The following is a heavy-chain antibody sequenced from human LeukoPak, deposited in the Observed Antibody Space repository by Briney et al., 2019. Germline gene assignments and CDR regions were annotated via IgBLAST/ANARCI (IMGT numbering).Heavy chain of an antibody. J-gene: IGHJ3*02. Sequence: SETLSLTCTVSGGSISSSSYYWGWIRQPPGKGLEWIGSIYYSGSTNYNPSLKSRVTISVDTSKNQFSLRLSSVTAADTAVYYCARQITTVTTVSAFDIWGQGTMVTVSS. CDR3: ARQITTVTTVSAFDI. D-gene: IGHD4-17*01. V-gene: IGHV4-39*01. CDR2: IYYSGST. CDR1: GGSISSSSYY.